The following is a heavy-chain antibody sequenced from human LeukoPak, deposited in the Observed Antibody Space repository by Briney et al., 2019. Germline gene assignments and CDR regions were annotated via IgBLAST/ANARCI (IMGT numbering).Heavy chain of an antibody. J-gene: IGHJ4*02. CDR2: INPNSGDT. V-gene: IGHV1-2*02. Sequence: ASVKVSCKASGYTFTGYYMHWVRQAPGQGLEWMGWINPNSGDTNYAQKFQGRVTMTRDTSISTAYMELSRLRSDDTAVYYCARRWFGELAIDYWGQGTLVTVSS. CDR1: GYTFTGYY. D-gene: IGHD3-10*01. CDR3: ARRWFGELAIDY.